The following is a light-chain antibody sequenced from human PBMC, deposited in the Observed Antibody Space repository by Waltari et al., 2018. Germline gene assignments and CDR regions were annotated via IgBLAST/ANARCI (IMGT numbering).Light chain of an antibody. CDR3: LQNNSTLLFS. CDR2: DAS. V-gene: IGKV1-39*01. J-gene: IGKJ3*01. CDR1: QSITNY. Sequence: DIQMTQSPSSLSASVGDRVTLTCRASQSITNYLSWYQHKSGEAPNLLVYDASTLVSGVPARFSGSGSGTEFTLTISSLQSEDLATYYCLQNNSTLLFSFGPGTKV.